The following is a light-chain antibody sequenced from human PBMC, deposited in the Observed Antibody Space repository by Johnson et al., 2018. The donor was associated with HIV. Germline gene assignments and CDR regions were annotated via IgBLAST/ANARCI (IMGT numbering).Light chain of an antibody. V-gene: IGLV1-51*02. CDR2: ENN. J-gene: IGLJ1*01. CDR3: GTWDSSLSAYV. Sequence: QSVLTQPPSVSSAPGQKVTISCSGSSSNIGNNYVSWYQQLPGTAPKLLIYENNKRPSGIPDRFSGSKSGTSATLGITGLQTGDEAEYYCGTWDSSLSAYVFGSGTKATVL. CDR1: SSNIGNNY.